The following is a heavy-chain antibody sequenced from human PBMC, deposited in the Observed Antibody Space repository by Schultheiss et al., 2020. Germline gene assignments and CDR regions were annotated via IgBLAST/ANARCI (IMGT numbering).Heavy chain of an antibody. CDR3: ASNVSARYSSGWYQDGMDV. J-gene: IGHJ6*02. D-gene: IGHD6-19*01. V-gene: IGHV3-33*08. CDR2: IWYDGSNK. CDR1: GFTFSNAW. Sequence: GESLKISCAASGFTFSNAWMNWVRQAPGKGLEWVAVIWYDGSNKYYADSVKGRFTISRDNSKNTLYLQMNSLRAEDTAVYYCASNVSARYSSGWYQDGMDVWGQGTTVTVSS.